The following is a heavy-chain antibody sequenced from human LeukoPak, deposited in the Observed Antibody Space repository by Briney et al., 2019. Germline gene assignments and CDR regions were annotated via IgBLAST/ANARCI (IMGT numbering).Heavy chain of an antibody. J-gene: IGHJ5*02. D-gene: IGHD4-17*01. Sequence: PSETLSLTCAVYGGPFSGYYWSWIRQPPGKGLEWIGEINHSGSTSYNPSLKSRVTISVDTSKNQFSLKLSSVTAADTAVYYCATYGDHDHNWFDPWGQGTLVTVSS. V-gene: IGHV4-34*01. CDR3: ATYGDHDHNWFDP. CDR2: INHSGST. CDR1: GGPFSGYY.